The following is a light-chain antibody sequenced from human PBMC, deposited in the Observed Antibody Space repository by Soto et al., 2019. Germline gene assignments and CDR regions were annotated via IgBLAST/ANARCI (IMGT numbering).Light chain of an antibody. J-gene: IGKJ5*01. CDR3: QQRKSYPIT. Sequence: DIQLTQSPAFLSASVGDRVTITCRASQDINTYLAWYQQKPGKAPKLLIFAASTLQNGVPSRFSGSGSGTEFPVTITSLQPEDFATYYCQQRKSYPITFGPGTRLEIK. CDR2: AAS. V-gene: IGKV1-9*01. CDR1: QDINTY.